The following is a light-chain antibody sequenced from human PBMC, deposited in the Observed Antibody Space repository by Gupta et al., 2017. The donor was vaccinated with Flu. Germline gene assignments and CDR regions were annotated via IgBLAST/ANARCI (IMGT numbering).Light chain of an antibody. J-gene: IGLJ3*02. V-gene: IGLV4-69*02. CDR1: VHHTFA. Sequence: VHHTFAVAWLQVQPQKRPRFLMSLNSDGGHSKGDGVADRFPGSSSGAERYLTISSLPAEDESDYYGQTWGSGFCVFGGGTKLTVL. CDR3: QTWGSGFCV. CDR2: LNSDGGH.